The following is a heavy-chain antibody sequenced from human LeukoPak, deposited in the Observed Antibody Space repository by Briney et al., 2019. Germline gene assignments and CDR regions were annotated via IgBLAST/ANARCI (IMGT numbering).Heavy chain of an antibody. V-gene: IGHV3-23*01. CDR1: GFTSISYA. CDR2: ITGNGGNT. J-gene: IGHJ4*02. D-gene: IGHD5-12*01. CDR3: AKAPRGYSGYYFDY. Sequence: HPGGCLRLSCAAVGFTSISYAISSVPQTPEKRLEWVLAITGNGGNTYYADSVKRRFTISRDNSKTTLYLQMTSLRAEDTAVYYCAKAPRGYSGYYFDYWGQGTLVTVSS.